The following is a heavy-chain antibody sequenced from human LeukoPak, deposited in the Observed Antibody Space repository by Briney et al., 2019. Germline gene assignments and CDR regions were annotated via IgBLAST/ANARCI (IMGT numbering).Heavy chain of an antibody. CDR1: GFTVSSNY. J-gene: IGHJ4*02. CDR3: ARVIGLVGANDY. V-gene: IGHV3-21*01. CDR2: ISSSSSYI. D-gene: IGHD1-26*01. Sequence: PGGSLRLSCAASGFTVSSNYMSWVRQAPGKGLEWVSSISSSSSYIYYADSVKGRFTISRDNAKNSLYLQMNSLRAEDTAVYYCARVIGLVGANDYWGQGTLVTVSS.